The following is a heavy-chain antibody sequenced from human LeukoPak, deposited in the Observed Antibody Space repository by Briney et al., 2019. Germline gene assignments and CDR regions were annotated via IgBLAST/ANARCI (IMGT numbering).Heavy chain of an antibody. CDR3: AKEGYCYGMDV. CDR1: GFTVSSNY. CDR2: ISWDGGST. V-gene: IGHV3-43*01. Sequence: GGSLRLSCAASGFTVSSNYMSWVRQAPGRGLEWVSLISWDGGSTYYADSVKGRFTISRDNSKNSLYLQMNSLRTEDTALYYCAKEGYCYGMDVWGQGTTVTVSS. J-gene: IGHJ6*02.